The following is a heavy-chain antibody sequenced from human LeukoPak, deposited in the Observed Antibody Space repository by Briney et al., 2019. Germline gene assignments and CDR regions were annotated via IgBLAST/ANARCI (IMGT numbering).Heavy chain of an antibody. CDR2: IFYDGSEK. J-gene: IGHJ4*02. CDR3: AKKAMEAYSSNWFDY. CDR1: GFTFSNYG. Sequence: PGGSLRLSCAASGFTFSNYGMHWVRQAPGKGLEWVAVIFYDGSEKYYADSVKGRFTISRDNSKNTLYLQMNSLRTEDTAEYYCAKKAMEAYSSNWFDYWGQGTLVTVSS. V-gene: IGHV3-30*18. D-gene: IGHD6-13*01.